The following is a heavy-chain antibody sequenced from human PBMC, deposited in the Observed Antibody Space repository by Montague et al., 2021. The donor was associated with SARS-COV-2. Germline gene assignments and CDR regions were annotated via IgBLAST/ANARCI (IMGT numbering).Heavy chain of an antibody. CDR1: GDSVSSNGGA. D-gene: IGHD3-3*01. Sequence: CAISGDSVSSNGGAWNWIRQSPSRGLEWLGRTYYRSKRFYDYAVSLKSRLTIKPDTSKNQFSLKLSSVTAADTAVYYCAREGFVEITIFGVAQGWCFDLWGRGTLVTVSS. CDR3: AREGFVEITIFGVAQGWCFDL. V-gene: IGHV6-1*01. J-gene: IGHJ2*01. CDR2: TYYRSKRFY.